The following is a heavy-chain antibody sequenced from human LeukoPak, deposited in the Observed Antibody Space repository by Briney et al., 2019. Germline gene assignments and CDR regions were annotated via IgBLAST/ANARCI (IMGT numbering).Heavy chain of an antibody. CDR1: GFTFSSYW. J-gene: IGHJ6*02. CDR3: ARDRSPIREYYYDSSGYSQGMDV. CDR2: INSDGSST. V-gene: IGHV3-74*01. Sequence: PGGSLRPSCAASGFTFSSYWMHWVRQAPGKGLVWVSRINSDGSSTSYADSVKGRFTISRDNAKNTLYLQMNSLRAEDTAVYYCARDRSPIREYYYDSSGYSQGMDVWGQGTTVTVSS. D-gene: IGHD3-22*01.